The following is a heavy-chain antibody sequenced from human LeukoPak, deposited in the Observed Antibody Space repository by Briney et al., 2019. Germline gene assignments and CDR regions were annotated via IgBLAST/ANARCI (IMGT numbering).Heavy chain of an antibody. J-gene: IGHJ4*02. D-gene: IGHD6-13*01. Sequence: ATVKISCKFSGYTLTDHFMHWIKQAPGKGLELVGRLDPEDGETLYAEKFQGRVTIIADTSTDTAYMELRSLIPDDTAMYHCVTCTRLDSCIALKFSHWGQGTLVSVSS. CDR2: LDPEDGET. V-gene: IGHV1-69-2*01. CDR3: VTCTRLDSCIALKFSH. CDR1: GYTLTDHF.